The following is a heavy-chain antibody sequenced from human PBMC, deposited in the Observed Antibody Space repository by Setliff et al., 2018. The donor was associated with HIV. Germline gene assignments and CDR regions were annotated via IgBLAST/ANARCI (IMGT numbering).Heavy chain of an antibody. CDR1: GFTFDDYA. CDR2: ISWNSGAI. Sequence: GGSLRLSCAASGFTFDDYAMHWVRQTPGKGLEWVSSISWNSGAIDYAESVKGRFSISRDNANNTLYLQMNSLRAEDTALYYCAKDSGDGYNLEDYFDSWGQGTLVTVSS. J-gene: IGHJ4*02. D-gene: IGHD5-12*01. CDR3: AKDSGDGYNLEDYFDS. V-gene: IGHV3-9*01.